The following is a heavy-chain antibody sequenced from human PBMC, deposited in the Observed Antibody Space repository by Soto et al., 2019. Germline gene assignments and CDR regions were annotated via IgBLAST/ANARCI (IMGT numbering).Heavy chain of an antibody. V-gene: IGHV1-18*04. CDR2: ISAYNGNT. CDR1: GYTFTSYG. Sequence: ASVKVSCKASGYTFTSYGISWVRQAPGQGLEWMGWISAYNGNTNYAQKLQGRVTMTTDTSTSTAYMELRSLRSDDTAVYYCARSIAARAFYYYGMDVWGQGTTVTVSS. D-gene: IGHD6-6*01. CDR3: ARSIAARAFYYYGMDV. J-gene: IGHJ6*02.